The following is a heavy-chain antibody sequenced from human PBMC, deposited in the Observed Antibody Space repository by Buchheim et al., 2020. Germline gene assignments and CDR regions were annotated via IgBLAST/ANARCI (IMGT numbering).Heavy chain of an antibody. CDR1: GFTFRTYG. V-gene: IGHV3-30*18. Sequence: QVQLVESGGGVVQPGRSLRLSCAASGFTFRTYGMHWVRQAPGKGLEWVAVIANDGNDKKYADSVKGRFSLSRDNSKNALFLQMNSLRAEDSAVYYCAKDSKTAAAGYYFDCWGQGTL. J-gene: IGHJ4*02. CDR3: AKDSKTAAAGYYFDC. CDR2: IANDGNDK. D-gene: IGHD6-13*01.